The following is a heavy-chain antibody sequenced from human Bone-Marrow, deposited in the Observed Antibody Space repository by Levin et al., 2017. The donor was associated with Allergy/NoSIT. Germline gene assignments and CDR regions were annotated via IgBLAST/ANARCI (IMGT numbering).Heavy chain of an antibody. J-gene: IGHJ4*02. CDR3: ARVGYSSGWAELFDY. CDR1: GGSISSYY. CDR2: IYYSGST. V-gene: IGHV4-59*01. Sequence: SETLSLTCTVSGGSISSYYWSWIRQPPGKGLEWIGYIYYSGSTNYNPSLKSRVTISVDTSKNQFSLKLSSVTAADTAVYYCARVGYSSGWAELFDYWGQGTLVTVSS. D-gene: IGHD6-19*01.